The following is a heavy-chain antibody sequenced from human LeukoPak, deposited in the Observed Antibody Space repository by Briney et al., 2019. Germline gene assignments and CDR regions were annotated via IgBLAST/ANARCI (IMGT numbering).Heavy chain of an antibody. J-gene: IGHJ4*02. CDR1: GFTFSRYG. V-gene: IGHV3-33*01. CDR2: IWYDGSNR. Sequence: GRSLRLSCAASGFTFSRYGMHWVRQAPGKGLEWVAVIWYDGSNRQYADYVKGRFTISRDNSKNTLYLQMNSLRAEDTAVYYCARDFGSSPSSGYSFDYWGQGTLVTVSS. CDR3: ARDFGSSPSSGYSFDY. D-gene: IGHD3-22*01.